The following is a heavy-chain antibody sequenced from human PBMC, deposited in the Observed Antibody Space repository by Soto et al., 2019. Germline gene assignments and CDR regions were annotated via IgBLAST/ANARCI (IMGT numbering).Heavy chain of an antibody. CDR2: ISAYNGNT. CDR3: ARFGVYSSSFSIYYYYGMDV. J-gene: IGHJ6*02. V-gene: IGHV1-18*01. D-gene: IGHD6-6*01. CDR1: GYTFTSYG. Sequence: QVQLVQSGAEVKKPGASVKVSYKASGYTFTSYGISWVRQAPGQGLEWMGWISAYNGNTNYAQKLQGRVTMTTDTSTSTAYMELRSLRSDDTAVYYCARFGVYSSSFSIYYYYGMDVWGQGTTVTVSS.